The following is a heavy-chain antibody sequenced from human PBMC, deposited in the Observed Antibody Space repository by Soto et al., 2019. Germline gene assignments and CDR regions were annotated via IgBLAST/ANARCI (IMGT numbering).Heavy chain of an antibody. Sequence: GGSLRLSCAASGFTFSSYAMSWVRQAPGKGLEWVSAISGSGGSTYYADSVKGRFTISRDNSKNTLYLQMNSLRAEDTAVYYCAKVPWIQLSGEYNWLAPWGQGTLVPVSS. D-gene: IGHD5-18*01. J-gene: IGHJ5*02. CDR1: GFTFSSYA. CDR2: ISGSGGST. V-gene: IGHV3-23*01. CDR3: AKVPWIQLSGEYNWLAP.